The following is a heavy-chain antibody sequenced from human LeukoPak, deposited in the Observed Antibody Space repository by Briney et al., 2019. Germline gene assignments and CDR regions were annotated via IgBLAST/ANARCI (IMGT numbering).Heavy chain of an antibody. CDR3: ARDQAVAYKRGVYNWLDP. D-gene: IGHD6-19*01. CDR1: GYTFTSYS. Sequence: GASVKVSCKASGYTFTSYSICWVRQAPGQGLEWMGWFSAYNGNTNYAQKLQGRVTMTTATSTSTAYMELRSLRSDDTAVYYCARDQAVAYKRGVYNWLDPWGKGTLVTVPS. J-gene: IGHJ5*02. V-gene: IGHV1-18*04. CDR2: FSAYNGNT.